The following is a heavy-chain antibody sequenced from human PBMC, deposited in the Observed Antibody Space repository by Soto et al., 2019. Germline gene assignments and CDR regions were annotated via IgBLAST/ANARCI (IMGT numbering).Heavy chain of an antibody. D-gene: IGHD2-15*01. CDR3: ARQEQLGYCSGGSCFNWFDP. V-gene: IGHV5-51*01. CDR1: GYSFTSYW. Sequence: PGESLKISCKGSGYSFTSYWIGWVRQMPGKGLEWMGIIYPGDSDTRYSPSFQGQVTISADKSISTAYLQWSSLKASDTAMYYCARQEQLGYCSGGSCFNWFDPWGQGTLVTVSS. CDR2: IYPGDSDT. J-gene: IGHJ5*02.